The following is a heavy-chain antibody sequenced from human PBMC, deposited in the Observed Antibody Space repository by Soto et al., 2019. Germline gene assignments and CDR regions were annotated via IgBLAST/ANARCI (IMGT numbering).Heavy chain of an antibody. CDR2: INPDGRTI. D-gene: IGHD1-1*01. CDR1: AFSFSTSW. Sequence: PGGSLRLSCAASAFSFSTSWRHWVRQAPGEGLLWVSRINPDGRTINYADSVKGRFTISRDNAKNTLYLQMNILIVEDTAVYSCSTAGNYRLDNWCLGTLVTVSS. J-gene: IGHJ4*02. CDR3: STAGNYRLDN. V-gene: IGHV3-74*01.